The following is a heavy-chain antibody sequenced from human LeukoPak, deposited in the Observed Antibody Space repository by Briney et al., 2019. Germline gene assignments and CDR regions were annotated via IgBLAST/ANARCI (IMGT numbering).Heavy chain of an antibody. J-gene: IGHJ4*02. V-gene: IGHV4-4*07. CDR3: ARVGDSSGYYPSYYFDY. CDR2: IYTSGST. CDR1: GGSISSYY. Sequence: WETLSLTCTVSGGSISSYYWSWIRQPAGKGLKWIGRIYTSGSTNYNPSLKSRVTMSVDTSKNQFSLKLSSVTAADTAVYYCARVGDSSGYYPSYYFDYWGQGTLVTVSS. D-gene: IGHD3-22*01.